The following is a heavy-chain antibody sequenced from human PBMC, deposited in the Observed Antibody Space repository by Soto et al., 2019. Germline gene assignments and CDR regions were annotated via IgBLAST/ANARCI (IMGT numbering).Heavy chain of an antibody. CDR3: ARQRIAVAGTDWFDP. CDR1: GGSISSSNW. D-gene: IGHD6-19*01. J-gene: IGHJ5*02. V-gene: IGHV4-39*01. CDR2: IYYSGST. Sequence: SETLSLTCAVSGGSISSSNWWSWVRQPPGKGLEWIGSIYYSGSTYYNPSLKSRVTISVDTSKNQFSLKLSSVTAADTAVYYCARQRIAVAGTDWFDPWGQGTLVTVSS.